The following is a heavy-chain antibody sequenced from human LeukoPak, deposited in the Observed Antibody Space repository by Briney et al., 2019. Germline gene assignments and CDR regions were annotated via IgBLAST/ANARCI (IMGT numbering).Heavy chain of an antibody. J-gene: IGHJ4*02. D-gene: IGHD6-19*01. Sequence: SETLSLTCAVYGGSFSGYYWSWIRQPPGKGLEWIGEINHSGSTNYNPSLKSRVTTSVDTSKNQFSLKLSSVTAADTAVYYCARVGYTVSSGWYGSDYWGQGTLVTVSS. CDR2: INHSGST. CDR1: GGSFSGYY. CDR3: ARVGYTVSSGWYGSDY. V-gene: IGHV4-34*01.